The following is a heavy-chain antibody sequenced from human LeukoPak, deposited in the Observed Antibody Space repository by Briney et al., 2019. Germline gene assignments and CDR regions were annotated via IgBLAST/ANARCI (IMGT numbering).Heavy chain of an antibody. V-gene: IGHV4-38-2*01. Sequence: SETLSLTCGVSGYSISSGYYWGWIRQSPGKGLEWIGSIFHSGKTYYNLSLKSRVTISVDTSKNQFSLKLSSVTTADTAVYYCARGDIPDFWGQGTLVTVSS. CDR3: ARGDIPDF. CDR1: GYSISSGYY. J-gene: IGHJ5*01. CDR2: IFHSGKT. D-gene: IGHD2-21*01.